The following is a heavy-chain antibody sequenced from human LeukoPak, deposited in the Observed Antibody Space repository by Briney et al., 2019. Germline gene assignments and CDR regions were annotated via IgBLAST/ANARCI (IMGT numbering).Heavy chain of an antibody. J-gene: IGHJ4*02. D-gene: IGHD3-3*01. CDR3: ATQAGITIFGRYFDY. Sequence: PGGSLRLSCAASGFTFSNSWMNWVRQAPGKGLLWVSRINTDGSSTTYADSVKGRFTISRDNAKNTLYLQMYSLRAEDTGVYYCATQAGITIFGRYFDYWGQGTLVTVSS. V-gene: IGHV3-74*01. CDR1: GFTFSNSW. CDR2: INTDGSST.